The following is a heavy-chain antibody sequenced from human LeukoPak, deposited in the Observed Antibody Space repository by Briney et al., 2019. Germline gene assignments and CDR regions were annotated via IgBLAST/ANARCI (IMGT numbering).Heavy chain of an antibody. V-gene: IGHV3-7*04. J-gene: IGHJ5*02. CDR1: GFTLSTYW. D-gene: IGHD1-1*01. CDR3: ARVQTATTNWFDP. CDR2: INRDGSGK. Sequence: GGSLRLSCAASGFTLSTYWMSWVRQAPGKGLEWVTSINRDGSGKYYVDSVRGRFTISRDNAKNSLYLQMNSLRVEDTAVYYCARVQTATTNWFDPWGQGTLVTASS.